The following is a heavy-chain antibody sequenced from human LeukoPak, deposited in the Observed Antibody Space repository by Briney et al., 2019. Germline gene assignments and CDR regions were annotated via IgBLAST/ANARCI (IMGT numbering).Heavy chain of an antibody. D-gene: IGHD3-9*01. J-gene: IGHJ4*02. Sequence: SETLSLTCTVSGGSISSGSYYWSWIRQPAGKGLEWIGRIYTSGSTNYNPSLKSRVTISVDTSKNQFSLKLSSVTAADTAVYYCARDGYDILTGYSDYWGQGTLVTVSS. CDR2: IYTSGST. CDR3: ARDGYDILTGYSDY. CDR1: GGSISSGSYY. V-gene: IGHV4-61*02.